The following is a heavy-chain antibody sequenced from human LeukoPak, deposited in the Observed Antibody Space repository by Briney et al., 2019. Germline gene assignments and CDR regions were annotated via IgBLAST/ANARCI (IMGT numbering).Heavy chain of an antibody. D-gene: IGHD3-10*01. Sequence: ASVKVSCKASGYTFTSYYMHWVRQAPGQGLEWMGIINPSGGSTSYAQKFQGRVTMTRDKSKSTVYMELSSLRSEDTAVYYCARAGGYYYYGMDVWGQGTTVTVSS. J-gene: IGHJ6*02. CDR1: GYTFTSYY. CDR2: INPSGGST. CDR3: ARAGGYYYYGMDV. V-gene: IGHV1-46*01.